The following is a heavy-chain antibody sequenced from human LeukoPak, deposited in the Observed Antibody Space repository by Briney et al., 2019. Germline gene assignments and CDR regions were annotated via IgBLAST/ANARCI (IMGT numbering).Heavy chain of an antibody. CDR3: ARSGSYLNSRSYCDY. V-gene: IGHV3-7*01. Sequence: GGSLRLSCAASGFTFGTYWMNWVRQAPGKGLEWVASINPDGREKYDVDSVKGRFTISRDNAKNSLFLQINGLSAEDTAVYYCARSGSYLNSRSYCDYWGQGSLVTVSS. J-gene: IGHJ4*02. CDR2: INPDGREK. CDR1: GFTFGTYW. D-gene: IGHD3-10*01.